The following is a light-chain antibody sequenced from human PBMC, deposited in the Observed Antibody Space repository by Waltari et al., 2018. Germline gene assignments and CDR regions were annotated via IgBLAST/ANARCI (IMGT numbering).Light chain of an antibody. Sequence: DIQRTHSPSPLSAPVGDRVSITCRASQSISIWLAWYQQRSGKAPKLLISKSSSLESGVPSRFSGSGSGTEFTLTITNLHPDGFATYDCQHYDNYPVAFGQGTKLEIK. CDR1: QSISIW. V-gene: IGKV1-5*03. J-gene: IGKJ2*01. CDR2: KSS. CDR3: QHYDNYPVA.